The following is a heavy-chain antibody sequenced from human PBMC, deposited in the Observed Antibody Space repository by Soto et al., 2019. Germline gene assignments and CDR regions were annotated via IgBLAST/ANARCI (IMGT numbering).Heavy chain of an antibody. J-gene: IGHJ4*02. CDR3: ARHSTEVYYYDSSGTFDY. V-gene: IGHV1-69*12. CDR1: GGTFSSYA. D-gene: IGHD3-22*01. Sequence: QVQLVQSGAEVKKPGSSVKVSCKASGGTFSSYAISWVRQAPGQGLEWMGGIIPIFGTANYAQKFQGRVTITADESTSTAYMELSSLRSEDTAVYYCARHSTEVYYYDSSGTFDYWGQGTLVTVSS. CDR2: IIPIFGTA.